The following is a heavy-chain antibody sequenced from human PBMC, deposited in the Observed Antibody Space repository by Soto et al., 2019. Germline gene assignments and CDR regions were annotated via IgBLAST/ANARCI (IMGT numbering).Heavy chain of an antibody. V-gene: IGHV1-3*01. CDR3: ARINDRGYDFWSPPQDAFDI. CDR2: INAGNGNT. Sequence: EASVKVSCKASGYTFTSYAMHWVRQAPGQRLEWMGWINAGNGNTKYSQKFQGRVTITRDTSASTAYMELSSLRSEDTAVYYCARINDRGYDFWSPPQDAFDIWGQGTMVTVS. J-gene: IGHJ3*02. D-gene: IGHD3-3*01. CDR1: GYTFTSYA.